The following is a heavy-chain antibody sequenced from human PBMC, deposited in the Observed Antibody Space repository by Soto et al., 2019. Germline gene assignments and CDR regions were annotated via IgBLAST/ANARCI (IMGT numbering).Heavy chain of an antibody. CDR3: CGPSTVTINWFFDL. CDR2: IYGGGRT. CDR1: GFTVSSNY. Sequence: EVQLVESGGGLVQPGGSLRLSCAASGFTVSSNYMSWVRQAPGKGLEWVSIIYGGGRTNYADSVKGRFTVSRDNYKNTLYLQNNSLRAEETAMYYCCGPSTVTINWFFDLWGRGTLVTVSS. V-gene: IGHV3-66*01. J-gene: IGHJ2*01. D-gene: IGHD4-17*01.